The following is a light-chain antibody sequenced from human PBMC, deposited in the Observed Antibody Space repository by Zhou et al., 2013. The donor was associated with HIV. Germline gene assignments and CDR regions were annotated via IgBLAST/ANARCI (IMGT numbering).Light chain of an antibody. CDR1: QSIDSGH. CDR3: QQRTNGLT. J-gene: IGKJ4*01. V-gene: IGKV3D-20*02. CDR2: DAS. Sequence: EIVLTQSPGTLSLSPGERATLSCRASQSIDSGHLAWYQQRPGQTPRLLFSDASTRAAGIPDRFSGSGSGTDFTLTISSLEPEDFAVYYCQQRTNGLTFGGGTKVEIK.